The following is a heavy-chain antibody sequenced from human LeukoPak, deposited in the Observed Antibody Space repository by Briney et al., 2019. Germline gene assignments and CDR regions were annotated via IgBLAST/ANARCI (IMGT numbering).Heavy chain of an antibody. J-gene: IGHJ3*02. Sequence: SETLSLTCTVSGGSISSSSYYWGWIRQPPGKGLEWIGSIYYSGSTYYNPSLKSRVTISVDTSKNQFSLKLSSVTAADTAVYYCARPLLYSSFPRAGAFDIWGQGTMVTVSS. CDR3: ARPLLYSSFPRAGAFDI. D-gene: IGHD6-6*01. CDR2: IYYSGST. V-gene: IGHV4-39*01. CDR1: GGSISSSSYY.